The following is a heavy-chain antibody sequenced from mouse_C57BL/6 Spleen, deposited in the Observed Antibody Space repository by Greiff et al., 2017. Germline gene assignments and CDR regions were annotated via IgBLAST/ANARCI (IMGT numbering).Heavy chain of an antibody. V-gene: IGHV5-17*01. CDR3: ARPPYGSSYVDY. CDR2: ISSGSSTI. J-gene: IGHJ2*01. D-gene: IGHD1-1*01. CDR1: GFTFSDYG. Sequence: EVHLVESGGGLVKPGGSLKLSCAASGFTFSDYGMHWVRQAPEKGLEWVAYISSGSSTIYYADTVKGRFTISRDNAKNTLFLQMTSLRSEDTAMDYCARPPYGSSYVDYWGQGTTLTVSS.